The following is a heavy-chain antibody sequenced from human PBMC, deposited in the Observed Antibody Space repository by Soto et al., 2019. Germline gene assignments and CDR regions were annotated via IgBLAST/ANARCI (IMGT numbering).Heavy chain of an antibody. J-gene: IGHJ5*02. CDR3: ARAEYSTNGVCIYNWFDP. V-gene: IGHV1-18*01. D-gene: IGHD2-8*01. CDR1: GYTYTNYG. Sequence: QVQLEQSGAEVKKRGASVKVSYKTSGYTYTNYGISWVREAPGQGLEWLGWISTYNGNTNYAQKFQGRVTMTTDTSMTTAYMDLRSLRSDDTAVYYCARAEYSTNGVCIYNWFDPRGQGTLVTVSS. CDR2: ISTYNGNT.